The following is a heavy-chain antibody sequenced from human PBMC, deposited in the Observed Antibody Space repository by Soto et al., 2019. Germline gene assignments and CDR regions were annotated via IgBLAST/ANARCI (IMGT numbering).Heavy chain of an antibody. Sequence: SVKVSCKASGYTFASYGISWVRQAPGQGLEWVAWIIPIFGTANYAQKFQGRVTITADESTSTAYMELSSLRSEDTAVYYCARPTRYYYDSSGQSAWFDPRGQGTLVTVSS. D-gene: IGHD3-22*01. CDR2: IIPIFGTA. CDR1: GYTFASYG. J-gene: IGHJ5*02. CDR3: ARPTRYYYDSSGQSAWFDP. V-gene: IGHV1-69*13.